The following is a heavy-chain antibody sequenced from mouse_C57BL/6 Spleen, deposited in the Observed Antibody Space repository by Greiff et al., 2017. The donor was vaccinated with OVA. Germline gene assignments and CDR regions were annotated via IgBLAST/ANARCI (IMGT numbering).Heavy chain of an antibody. J-gene: IGHJ2*01. CDR2: IDPSDSYT. Sequence: VQLQQPGAELVKPGASVKLSCKASGYTFTSYWMQWVKQRPGQGPEWIGEIDPSDSYTNYNQKFKGKATLTVDTSSSTAYMQLSSLTSEDSAVYYCARGTTVVAHYFDYWGQGTTLTVSS. V-gene: IGHV1-50*01. CDR1: GYTFTSYW. D-gene: IGHD1-1*01. CDR3: ARGTTVVAHYFDY.